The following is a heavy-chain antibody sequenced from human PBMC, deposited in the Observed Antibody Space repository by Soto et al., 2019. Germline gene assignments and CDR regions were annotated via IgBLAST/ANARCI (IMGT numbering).Heavy chain of an antibody. CDR2: ISYDGSNK. Sequence: QVQLVESGGGVVQPGRSLRLSCAASGFTFSSYGMHWVRQAPGKGLEWVAVISYDGSNKYYADSVKGRFTISRDNSKNTLYLQMNSLRAEDTAGYYCAKEYFWSGYYTGGAFDYWGQGTLVTVSS. D-gene: IGHD3-3*01. J-gene: IGHJ4*02. V-gene: IGHV3-30*18. CDR1: GFTFSSYG. CDR3: AKEYFWSGYYTGGAFDY.